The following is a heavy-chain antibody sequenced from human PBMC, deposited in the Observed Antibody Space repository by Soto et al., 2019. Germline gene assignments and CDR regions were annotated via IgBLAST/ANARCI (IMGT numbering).Heavy chain of an antibody. CDR2: ISYDGSNK. CDR1: GFTFSRYG. J-gene: IGHJ4*02. Sequence: GGSLRLSCAASGFTFSRYGMHWVRQAPGKGLEWVAVISYDGSNKYYADSVKGRFTISRDNSKNTLYLQMNSLRAEDTAVYYCAKDRTGEGVADYWGQGTLVTVSS. D-gene: IGHD3-3*01. V-gene: IGHV3-30*18. CDR3: AKDRTGEGVADY.